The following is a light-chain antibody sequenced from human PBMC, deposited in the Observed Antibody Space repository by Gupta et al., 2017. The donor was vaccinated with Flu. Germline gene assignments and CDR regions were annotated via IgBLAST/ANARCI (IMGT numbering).Light chain of an antibody. J-gene: IGLJ2*01. CDR2: EVT. Sequence: QSALTQPPSASGSPGQSVTISCTGTSSDIGGYNFVSWYQQHPGKAPKLMIYEVTKRPSGVPDRFSGSKSGNTASLTVSGLQSEDEADYYCSSYSGSNNKVLFGEGTKLTVL. CDR3: SSYSGSNNKVL. CDR1: SSDIGGYNF. V-gene: IGLV2-8*01.